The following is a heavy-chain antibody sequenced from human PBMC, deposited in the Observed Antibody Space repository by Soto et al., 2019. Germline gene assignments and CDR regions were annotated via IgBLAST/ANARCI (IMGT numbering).Heavy chain of an antibody. CDR2: IYYSGST. J-gene: IGHJ4*02. D-gene: IGHD3-10*01. Sequence: PSETLSLTCTVSGGSISSSSYYWGWIRQPPGKGLEWIGSIYYSGSTYYNPSLKSRVTISVDTSKNQFSLKLSSVTAADTAVYYCARRFGERYYWGQGTLVTV. CDR1: GGSISSSSYY. CDR3: ARRFGERYY. V-gene: IGHV4-39*01.